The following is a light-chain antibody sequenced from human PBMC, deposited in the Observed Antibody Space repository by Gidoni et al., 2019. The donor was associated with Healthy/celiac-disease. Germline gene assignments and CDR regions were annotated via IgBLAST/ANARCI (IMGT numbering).Light chain of an antibody. V-gene: IGLV2-11*01. CDR3: SSYAGSYTYV. CDR1: SSDVGGYNY. CDR2: DVS. Sequence: QSALTQPRSVSGSPGQSVTFSCTGTSSDVGGYNYVSWYQQHPGKAPKLMIYDVSKRPSGVPDRFSGSKSGNTASLTISGLQAEDEADYYCSSYAGSYTYVFGTGTKVTVL. J-gene: IGLJ1*01.